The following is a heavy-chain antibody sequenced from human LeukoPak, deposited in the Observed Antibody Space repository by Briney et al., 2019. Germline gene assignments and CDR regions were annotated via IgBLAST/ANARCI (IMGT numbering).Heavy chain of an antibody. CDR2: IYHSGST. D-gene: IGHD3-10*01. V-gene: IGHV4-38-2*02. Sequence: SETLSLTCTVSGYSISSGYYWGWIRQPPGKGLEWIGSIYHSGSTYHNPSLKSRVTISVDTSKNQFSLRLSTVTAADTAVYYCARTSGSGTYYFDYWGQGTLVTVSS. CDR1: GYSISSGYY. J-gene: IGHJ4*02. CDR3: ARTSGSGTYYFDY.